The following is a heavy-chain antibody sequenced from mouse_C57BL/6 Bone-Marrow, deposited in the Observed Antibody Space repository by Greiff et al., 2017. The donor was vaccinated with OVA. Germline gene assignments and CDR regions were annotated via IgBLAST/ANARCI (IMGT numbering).Heavy chain of an antibody. V-gene: IGHV5-15*01. CDR1: GFTFSDYG. Sequence: EVKLMESGGGLVQPGGSLKLSCAASGFTFSDYGMAWVRQAPRKGPEWVAFISNLAYSIYYADTVTGRFTISIENAKNTMYMEMSRLRSEDTAMSYCERHSGSDWYYDVWGTGTTVTVSS. J-gene: IGHJ1*03. CDR3: ERHSGSDWYYDV. CDR2: ISNLAYSI.